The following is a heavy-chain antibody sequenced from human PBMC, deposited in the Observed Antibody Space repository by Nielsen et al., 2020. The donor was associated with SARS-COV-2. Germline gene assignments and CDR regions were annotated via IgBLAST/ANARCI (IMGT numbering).Heavy chain of an antibody. J-gene: IGHJ4*02. D-gene: IGHD1-7*01. CDR3: VKHEGTRGYFDY. V-gene: IGHV3-23*01. CDR2: ISPSGGTT. CDR1: GFNFRSFA. Sequence: GESLKISCEASGFNFRSFAMTWVRQTAGEGLEWVSAISPSGGTTDYADSVKGRFTISRDNSKNTVYLQMNSLRVEDTAIYYCVKHEGTRGYFDYWGQGTLVTVSS.